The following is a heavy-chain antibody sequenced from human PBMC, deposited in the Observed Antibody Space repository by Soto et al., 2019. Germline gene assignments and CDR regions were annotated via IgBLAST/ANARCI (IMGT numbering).Heavy chain of an antibody. J-gene: IGHJ5*02. Sequence: QVQLQESGPGLVKPSETLSLTCTVYGGSISSYYWSWIRQPPGKGLEWIGYIYYSGSTNYNPSLKSRVTISVDTSKNQFSLKLSSVTAADTAVYYCARTLFGWGMWFDPWGQGTLVTVSS. D-gene: IGHD3-10*02. V-gene: IGHV4-59*01. CDR1: GGSISSYY. CDR2: IYYSGST. CDR3: ARTLFGWGMWFDP.